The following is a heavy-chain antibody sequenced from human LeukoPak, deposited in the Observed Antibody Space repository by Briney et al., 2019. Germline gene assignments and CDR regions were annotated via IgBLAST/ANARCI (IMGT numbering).Heavy chain of an antibody. V-gene: IGHV3-53*01. CDR1: GFTVSSNY. D-gene: IGHD3-22*01. Sequence: SGGSLRLSCEASGFTVSSNYMSWVRQAPGKGLEWVSVIYSGGSTYYADSVKGRFTISRDNSKSTLYLQMNSLRAEDTAVYYCAKYYYDSSGYYGAFDIWGQGTMVTVSS. CDR3: AKYYYDSSGYYGAFDI. CDR2: IYSGGST. J-gene: IGHJ3*02.